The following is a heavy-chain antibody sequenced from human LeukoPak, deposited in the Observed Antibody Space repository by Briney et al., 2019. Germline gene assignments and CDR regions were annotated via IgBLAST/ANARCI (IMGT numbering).Heavy chain of an antibody. CDR3: ARGFSSAGSYNLDY. J-gene: IGHJ4*02. D-gene: IGHD1-26*01. V-gene: IGHV1-8*03. CDR1: GYTFTSYA. Sequence: ASVKVSCKASGYTFTSYAMNWVRQATGQGLEWMGWMNPNSGNTGYAQKFQGRVTITRNTSISTAYMELSSLRSEDTVVYYCARGFSSAGSYNLDYWGQGTLVTVSS. CDR2: MNPNSGNT.